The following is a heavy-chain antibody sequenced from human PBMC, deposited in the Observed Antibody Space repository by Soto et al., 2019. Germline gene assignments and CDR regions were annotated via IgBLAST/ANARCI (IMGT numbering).Heavy chain of an antibody. Sequence: GEXLKISCKGYGYRFTNYWIGWVRQMPGKGLEWMGIIYPGDSDTRYSPSFQGQVTISADKTISTAYLQWSSLKASDTAMYYCSCDYLLGNAFEIWGQGTMVTASS. V-gene: IGHV5-51*01. CDR1: GYRFTNYW. J-gene: IGHJ3*02. D-gene: IGHD7-27*01. CDR3: SCDYLLGNAFEI. CDR2: IYPGDSDT.